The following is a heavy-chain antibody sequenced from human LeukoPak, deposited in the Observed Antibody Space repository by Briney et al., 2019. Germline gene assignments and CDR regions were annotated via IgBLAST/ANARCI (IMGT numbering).Heavy chain of an antibody. J-gene: IGHJ4*02. Sequence: ASVKVCCKASGYTFTPYYMHWVTRAPGQGLEWMGWINPNSGGTNYAQNFQGRVTMTRDTSISTAYMELSRLTSDDTAVYYCARGDIYFDYWGQGTLVTVSS. V-gene: IGHV1-2*02. CDR2: INPNSGGT. CDR1: GYTFTPYY. CDR3: ARGDIYFDY.